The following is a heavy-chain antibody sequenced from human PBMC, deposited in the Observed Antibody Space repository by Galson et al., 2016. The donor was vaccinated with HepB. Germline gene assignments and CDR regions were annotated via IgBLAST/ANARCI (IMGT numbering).Heavy chain of an antibody. Sequence: SETLSLTCAVYGGSFSGYNWTWIRRPPGKGLEWIGEIHHTGSTIYSPPLKSRVTMSVDTSKNQLSLSLRSVTAADTAMYCCARARSGPVGGNYYLDVWGQGTTVTISS. V-gene: IGHV4-34*01. D-gene: IGHD6-19*01. CDR1: GGSFSGYN. CDR2: IHHTGST. J-gene: IGHJ6*03. CDR3: ARARSGPVGGNYYLDV.